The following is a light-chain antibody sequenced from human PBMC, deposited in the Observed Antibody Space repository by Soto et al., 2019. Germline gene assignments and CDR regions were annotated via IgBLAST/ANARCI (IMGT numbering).Light chain of an antibody. Sequence: DIAMTQTPDSLPVSLGERATISCKSSRSLLYSSINKNYLSWYQHKPGQPPKLIIYWASARESGVPDRFSGSGSGTDFTLTISNLQAEDVAVYYCQQHYNTPITFGQGTRLEIK. J-gene: IGKJ5*01. CDR3: QQHYNTPIT. CDR2: WAS. CDR1: RSLLYSSINKNY. V-gene: IGKV4-1*01.